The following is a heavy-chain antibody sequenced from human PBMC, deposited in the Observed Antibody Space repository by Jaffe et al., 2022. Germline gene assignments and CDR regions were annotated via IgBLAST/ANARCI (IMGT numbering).Heavy chain of an antibody. J-gene: IGHJ4*02. D-gene: IGHD3-10*01. V-gene: IGHV4-38-2*01. Sequence: QVQLQESGPGLVKPSETLSLTCVVSGYSISSGFYWGWIRQPPGMGLEWIGTIYHSGRTYYNPSLTSRLSISVDTSKNQFSLKLSSVTAADTAVYFCARTDGAVRGRFDFWGQGTLVTVSS. CDR3: ARTDGAVRGRFDF. CDR1: GYSISSGFY. CDR2: IYHSGRT.